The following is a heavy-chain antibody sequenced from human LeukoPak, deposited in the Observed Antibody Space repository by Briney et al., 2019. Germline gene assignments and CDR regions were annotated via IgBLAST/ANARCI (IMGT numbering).Heavy chain of an antibody. D-gene: IGHD3-22*01. CDR3: AKDIYDSSGYDY. Sequence: GGSLRLPCAASGFTFDDYAMHWVRQAPGKGLEWVSGISWNSGSIGYADSVKGRFTISRDNAKNSLYLQMNSLRAEDTALYYCAKDIYDSSGYDYWGQGTLVTVSS. CDR2: ISWNSGSI. CDR1: GFTFDDYA. V-gene: IGHV3-9*01. J-gene: IGHJ4*02.